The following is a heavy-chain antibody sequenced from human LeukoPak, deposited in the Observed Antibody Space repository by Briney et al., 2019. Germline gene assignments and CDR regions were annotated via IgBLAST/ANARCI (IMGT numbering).Heavy chain of an antibody. CDR3: ARNAPTALSRYFDL. Sequence: PGGSLRLSCSASGFTFSDYYMSWIRQAPGKGLEWVSYISSSSSTIHYADSVKGRFTISRDSAKNSLYLQMNSLRAEDTAVYYCARNAPTALSRYFDLWGRGTLVTVSS. J-gene: IGHJ2*01. CDR1: GFTFSDYY. D-gene: IGHD2-21*02. V-gene: IGHV3-11*04. CDR2: ISSSSSTI.